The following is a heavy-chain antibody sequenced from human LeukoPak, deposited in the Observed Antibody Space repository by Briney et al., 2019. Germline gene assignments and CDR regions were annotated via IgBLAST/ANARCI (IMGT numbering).Heavy chain of an antibody. CDR2: INPKSGGK. CDR1: GYTFTGYY. Sequence: ASVKVSCXASGYTFTGYYMHWVRQARGQGREWMGRINPKSGGKNYAQQFQGTVNMTRDKSISTAYLELSRLRSDDTPVYYCARDRGYLVVVPAVSFDYWGQGTLVTDSS. J-gene: IGHJ4*02. V-gene: IGHV1-2*06. D-gene: IGHD2-2*01. CDR3: ARDRGYLVVVPAVSFDY.